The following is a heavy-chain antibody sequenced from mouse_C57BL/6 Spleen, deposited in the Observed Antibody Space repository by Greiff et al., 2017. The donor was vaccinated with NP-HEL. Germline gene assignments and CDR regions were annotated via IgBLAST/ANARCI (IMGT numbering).Heavy chain of an antibody. CDR1: GYAFSSSW. D-gene: IGHD1-1*01. V-gene: IGHV1-82*01. CDR2: IYPGDGDT. CDR3: ARSNYYGSLGYFDV. J-gene: IGHJ1*03. Sequence: VKLVESGPELVKPGASVKISCKASGYAFSSSWMNWVKQRPGKGLEWIGRIYPGDGDTNYNGKFKGKATLTADKSSSTAYMQLSSLTSEDSAVYFCARSNYYGSLGYFDVWGTGTTVTVSS.